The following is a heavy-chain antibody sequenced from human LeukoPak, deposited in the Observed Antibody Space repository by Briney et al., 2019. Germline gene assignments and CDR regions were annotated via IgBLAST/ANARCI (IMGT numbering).Heavy chain of an antibody. CDR3: ARDQYSSSWYRDPIDY. V-gene: IGHV3-21*01. D-gene: IGHD6-13*01. CDR2: ISSSSSYI. J-gene: IGHJ4*02. CDR1: GFTFSSYS. Sequence: GGSLRLSCAASGFTFSSYSMNWVRQAPGKGLEWVSSISSSSSYIYYADSVKGRFTISRDNAKNSLYLQMNSLRAEDTAVYYCARDQYSSSWYRDPIDYWGQGTLVTVSS.